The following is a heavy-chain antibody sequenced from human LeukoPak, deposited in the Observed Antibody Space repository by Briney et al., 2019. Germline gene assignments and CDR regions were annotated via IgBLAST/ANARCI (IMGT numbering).Heavy chain of an antibody. CDR3: VRLYDDYTNGHFDS. CDR1: GFTLSSYE. V-gene: IGHV3-23*01. Sequence: PGGSLRLSCTVSGFTLSSYEMSWIRQAPGRGLEWVSSIDYSGGSSYYADSVKGRFTISRHNAKNSLYLQLNSLRAEDTAVYYCVRLYDDYTNGHFDSWGQGTLVTVSS. CDR2: IDYSGGSS. D-gene: IGHD4-11*01. J-gene: IGHJ4*02.